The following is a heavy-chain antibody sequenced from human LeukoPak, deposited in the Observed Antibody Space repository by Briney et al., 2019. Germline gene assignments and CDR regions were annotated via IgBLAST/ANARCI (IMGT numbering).Heavy chain of an antibody. J-gene: IGHJ4*02. CDR2: IIPIFGTA. Sequence: SVKVSSKASGGTFSSYAISWVRQAPGQGLEWMGRIIPIFGTANYAQKFQGRVTITTDESTSTAYMELSSLRSEDTAVCYCARDTYYYGSGIGELDYWGQGTLVTVSS. D-gene: IGHD3-10*01. CDR3: ARDTYYYGSGIGELDY. V-gene: IGHV1-69*05. CDR1: GGTFSSYA.